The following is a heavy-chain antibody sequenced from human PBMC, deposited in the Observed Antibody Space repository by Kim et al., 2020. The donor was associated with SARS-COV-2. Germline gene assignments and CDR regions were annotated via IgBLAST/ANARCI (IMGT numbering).Heavy chain of an antibody. Sequence: GGSLRLSCAASGFTFSSYGMSWVRQAPGKGLEWVSGITWDGGSTDYADSVKGRFTISRDNAKNSLYLQMNSLRAEHTAVYHCARGRYGDTYFDYWGQGTLVTVSS. CDR2: ITWDGGST. V-gene: IGHV3-20*01. D-gene: IGHD4-17*01. CDR1: GFTFSSYG. CDR3: ARGRYGDTYFDY. J-gene: IGHJ4*02.